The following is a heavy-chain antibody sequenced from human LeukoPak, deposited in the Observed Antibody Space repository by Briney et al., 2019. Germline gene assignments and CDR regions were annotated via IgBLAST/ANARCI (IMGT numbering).Heavy chain of an antibody. Sequence: PSETLSLTCTVSGGSISSSSYYWGWIRQPPGKGLEWIGSIYYSGGTYYNPSLKSRVTISVDTSKNQFSLKLSSVTAADTAVYYCARVRYFDWLSRIDYWGQGTLVTVSS. CDR1: GGSISSSSYY. CDR2: IYYSGGT. D-gene: IGHD3-9*01. CDR3: ARVRYFDWLSRIDY. V-gene: IGHV4-39*07. J-gene: IGHJ4*02.